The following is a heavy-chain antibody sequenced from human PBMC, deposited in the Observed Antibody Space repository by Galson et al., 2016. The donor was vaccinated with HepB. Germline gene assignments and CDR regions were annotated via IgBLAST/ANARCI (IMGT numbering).Heavy chain of an antibody. J-gene: IGHJ4*02. D-gene: IGHD5/OR15-5a*01. CDR2: TWPDGSQK. V-gene: IGHV3-33*08. CDR1: GFTFSSFG. Sequence: SLRLSCAGSGFTFSSFGLHWVRQAPGKGRDWVSLTWPDGSQKYYADSVKGRFTISRDNSKNTVSLEMNSLRAEDTAIYYWAGGDIVSTPGRFFDYWGQGTLVTVSS. CDR3: AGGDIVSTPGRFFDY.